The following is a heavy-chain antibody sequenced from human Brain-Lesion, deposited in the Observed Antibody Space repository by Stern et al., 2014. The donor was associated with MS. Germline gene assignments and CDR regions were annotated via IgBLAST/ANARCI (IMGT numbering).Heavy chain of an antibody. Sequence: VQLVQSGAEVKKPGESLKISCKGSGYSFTSYWIGWVRQMPGKGLEWMGIIYPGDSDTRYSPSFQGQVTISADKSISPAFLQWSSLKASDTAMYYCACALGYCSGGSCYYFDYWGQGTLVTVSS. CDR3: ACALGYCSGGSCYYFDY. V-gene: IGHV5-51*03. CDR1: GYSFTSYW. D-gene: IGHD2-15*01. J-gene: IGHJ4*02. CDR2: IYPGDSDT.